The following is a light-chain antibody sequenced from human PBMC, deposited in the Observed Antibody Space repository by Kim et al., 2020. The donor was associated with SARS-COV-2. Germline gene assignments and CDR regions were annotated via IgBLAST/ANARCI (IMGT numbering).Light chain of an antibody. CDR3: QQYYDYPPGDT. Sequence: AIRMTQSPSSLPASIGDRVTITCRASQGISSYLAWYQQKPGKAPKLLIYAASTLQSGVPSRFSGSGSGTDFTLTISCLQSEDFATYYCQQYYDYPPGDTFGQGTKVDIK. CDR2: AAS. V-gene: IGKV1-8*01. J-gene: IGKJ2*01. CDR1: QGISSY.